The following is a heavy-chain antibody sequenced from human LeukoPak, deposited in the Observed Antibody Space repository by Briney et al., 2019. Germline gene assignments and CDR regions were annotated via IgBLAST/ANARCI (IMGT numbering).Heavy chain of an antibody. CDR2: IIPIFGTA. Sequence: SVKVSCKASGGTFSSYAISWVRQAPGQGLEWMGGIIPIFGTANYAQKFQGRVTITTDESTSTAYMELSSLRSEDTAVYYCARGLAYCGGDCYLADAFDIWGQGTTVTVSS. V-gene: IGHV1-69*05. J-gene: IGHJ3*02. CDR1: GGTFSSYA. CDR3: ARGLAYCGGDCYLADAFDI. D-gene: IGHD2-21*01.